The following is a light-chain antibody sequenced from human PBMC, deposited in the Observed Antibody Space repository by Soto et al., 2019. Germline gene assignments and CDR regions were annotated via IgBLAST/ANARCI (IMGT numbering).Light chain of an antibody. CDR1: QGISSA. CDR2: GAS. J-gene: IGKJ4*01. V-gene: IGKV1-13*02. CDR3: QQINTYPLT. Sequence: AIQLTQSPSSLSASVGDRVTITCRASQGISSALAWYQQKPGKAPKLLIYGASSLESGVPSRFSGSGSGTEFTVTISSLQPEDSATYYCQQINTYPLTFGGGTKVEI.